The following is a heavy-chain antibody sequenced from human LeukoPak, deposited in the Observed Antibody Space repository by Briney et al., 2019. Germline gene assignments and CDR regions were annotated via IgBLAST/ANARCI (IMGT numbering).Heavy chain of an antibody. CDR2: INPNSGGT. V-gene: IGHV1-2*02. J-gene: IGHJ4*02. D-gene: IGHD3-10*01. Sequence: GASVKVSCKASGGTFSSYAISWVRQAPGQGLEWMGWINPNSGGTNYAQKFQGRVTMTRDTSISTAYMELSRLRSDDTAVYYCARVGGRIHMVRGVKFDYWGQGTLVTVSS. CDR1: GGTFSSYA. CDR3: ARVGGRIHMVRGVKFDY.